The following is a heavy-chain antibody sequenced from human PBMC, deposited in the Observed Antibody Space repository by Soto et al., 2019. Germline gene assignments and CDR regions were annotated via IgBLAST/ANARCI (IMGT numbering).Heavy chain of an antibody. J-gene: IGHJ6*02. CDR3: ARDLKWRWLVHYGMDV. Sequence: QVQLVESGGGVVQPGRSLRLSCAASGFTFGSYGMHWVRQAPGNGLEWVAVIWYDGSNKYYADSVKGRFTISRDNSKNTLYLQMNSLRAEDTAVYYCARDLKWRWLVHYGMDVWGQGTTVTVSS. CDR2: IWYDGSNK. D-gene: IGHD6-19*01. CDR1: GFTFGSYG. V-gene: IGHV3-33*01.